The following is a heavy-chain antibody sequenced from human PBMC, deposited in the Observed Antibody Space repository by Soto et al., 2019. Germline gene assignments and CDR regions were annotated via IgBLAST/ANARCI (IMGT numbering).Heavy chain of an antibody. CDR3: ANGITMIVVVFDY. D-gene: IGHD3-22*01. Sequence: EVQLLESGGGLVQPGGSLRLSCAASGFTFSSYAMSWVRQAPGKGLEWVSAISGSGGSTYYADSVKGRFTISRDNSKNTLYLQMNSLRAEDTAVYYCANGITMIVVVFDYWGQGTLVTVSS. CDR1: GFTFSSYA. CDR2: ISGSGGST. J-gene: IGHJ4*02. V-gene: IGHV3-23*01.